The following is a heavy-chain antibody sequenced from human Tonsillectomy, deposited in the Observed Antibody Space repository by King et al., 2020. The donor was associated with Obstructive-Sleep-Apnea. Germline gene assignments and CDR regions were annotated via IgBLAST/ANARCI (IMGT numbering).Heavy chain of an antibody. Sequence: VQLQQWDAGLLKPSETLSLTCAVYGGSVSGFYWSWIRQPQGKGLEWIGEINLSGSTNYNPSLKSRVTISVDTSKNQFSLKLNSVTAADTAVYYFASPSQPLDHWGQGTLVTVSS. V-gene: IGHV4-34*01. CDR3: ASPSQPLDH. CDR2: INLSGST. D-gene: IGHD2-2*01. CDR1: GGSVSGFY. J-gene: IGHJ4*02.